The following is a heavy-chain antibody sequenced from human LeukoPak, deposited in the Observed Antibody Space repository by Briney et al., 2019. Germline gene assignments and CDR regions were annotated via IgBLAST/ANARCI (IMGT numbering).Heavy chain of an antibody. J-gene: IGHJ6*02. CDR2: ISGSGGST. CDR3: AKRDQLLYDYYYYYGMDV. Sequence: GGSLRLSCAASGFTFSSYAMSWVRRAPGKGLEWVSAISGSGGSTYYADSVKGRFTISRDNSKNTLYLQMNSLGAEDTAVYYCAKRDQLLYDYYYYYGMDVWGQGTTVTVSS. V-gene: IGHV3-23*01. CDR1: GFTFSSYA. D-gene: IGHD2-2*02.